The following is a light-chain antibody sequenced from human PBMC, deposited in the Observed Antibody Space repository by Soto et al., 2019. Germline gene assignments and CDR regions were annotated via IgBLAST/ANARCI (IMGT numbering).Light chain of an antibody. CDR1: QSVSSN. V-gene: IGKV3-20*01. CDR2: GAS. Sequence: EIVMTQVPATLSGTPGERVTLSCRSSQSVSSNLAWYQQKPGQAPRLLIYGASNRATGIPDRFSGSGSGTDFTLTISRLEPEDFAVYYCQQYGSSPPFTFGPGTKVDIK. J-gene: IGKJ3*01. CDR3: QQYGSSPPFT.